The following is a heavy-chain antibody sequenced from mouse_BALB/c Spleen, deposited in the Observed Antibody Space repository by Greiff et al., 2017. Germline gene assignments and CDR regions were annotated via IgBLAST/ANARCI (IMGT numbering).Heavy chain of an antibody. Sequence: QVQLQQPGAELVKPGASVKLSCKASGYTFTSYWMHWVKQRPGQGLEWIGEINPSNGRTNYNEKFKSKATLTVDKSSSTAYMQLSSLTSEDSAVYYCARLGPIYDGHRGAMDYWGQGTSVTVSS. CDR3: ARLGPIYDGHRGAMDY. CDR1: GYTFTSYW. V-gene: IGHV1S81*02. D-gene: IGHD2-3*01. CDR2: INPSNGRT. J-gene: IGHJ4*01.